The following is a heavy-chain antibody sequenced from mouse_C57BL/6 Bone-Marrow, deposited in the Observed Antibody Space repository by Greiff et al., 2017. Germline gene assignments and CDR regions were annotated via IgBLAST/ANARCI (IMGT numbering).Heavy chain of an antibody. V-gene: IGHV1-50*01. CDR3: ARLGQSYAFSYYFDY. Sequence: QVQLKQPGAELVKPGASVKLSCKASGYTFTSYWMQWVKQRPGQGLEWIGEIDPSDSYTNYNQKFKGKATLTVDTSSSTAYMQLSSLTSEDSAVYYCARLGQSYAFSYYFDYWGQGTTLTVSS. CDR2: IDPSDSYT. J-gene: IGHJ2*01. CDR1: GYTFTSYW. D-gene: IGHD3-3*01.